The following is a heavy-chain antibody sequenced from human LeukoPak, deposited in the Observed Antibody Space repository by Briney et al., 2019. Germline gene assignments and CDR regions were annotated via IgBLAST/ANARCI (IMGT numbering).Heavy chain of an antibody. CDR3: ARGSKVCSGGSCYSVVSDWFDP. Sequence: ASVKVSCKASGYTFTSYDINWVRQATGQGLEWMGWMNPNSGNTGYAQKFQGRVTMTRNTSISTAYMELSSLRSEDTAVYYCARGSKVCSGGSCYSVVSDWFDPWGQGTLVTVSS. J-gene: IGHJ5*02. CDR1: GYTFTSYD. D-gene: IGHD2-15*01. CDR2: MNPNSGNT. V-gene: IGHV1-8*01.